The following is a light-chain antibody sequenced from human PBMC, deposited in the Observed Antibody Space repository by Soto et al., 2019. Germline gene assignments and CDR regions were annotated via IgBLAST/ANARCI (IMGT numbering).Light chain of an antibody. J-gene: IGLJ2*01. CDR3: HSYTCSGTGL. V-gene: IGLV2-14*01. Sequence: QSALTQPASVSGSPGQSITISCTGTSSDVGGYNYVSWYQQHPGKAPKLIIFDVNNRPSGVSNRFSGSKSGNTASLTISGLQTEDEADYYCHSYTCSGTGLIGGGLKLTIL. CDR1: SSDVGGYNY. CDR2: DVN.